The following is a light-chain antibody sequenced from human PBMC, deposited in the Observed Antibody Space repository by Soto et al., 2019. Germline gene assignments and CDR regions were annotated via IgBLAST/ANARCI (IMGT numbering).Light chain of an antibody. Sequence: DNEMPHSHSSHSGSVGDIVTITRRASQSIAGYLSWYQQRPGKAPKFLIYSASSLQRGVPSRFSGSGSGTDFSLTINGLQPEDFATYFRQQSFSVTITFGQGTRLDIK. V-gene: IGKV1-39*01. CDR1: QSIAGY. J-gene: IGKJ5*01. CDR3: QQSFSVTIT. CDR2: SAS.